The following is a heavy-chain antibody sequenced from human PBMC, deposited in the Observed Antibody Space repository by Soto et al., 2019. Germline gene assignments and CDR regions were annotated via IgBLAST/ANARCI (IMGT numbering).Heavy chain of an antibody. V-gene: IGHV1-24*01. Sequence: GASVKVSCKVSGYTLTELSMHWVRQAPGKGLEWMGGFDPEDGETIYAQKFQGRVTMTEDTSTDTAYMELSSLRSEDTAVYYCATALSSSPPKVDYYYYGMDVWGQGTTVTVSS. CDR1: GYTLTELS. D-gene: IGHD6-13*01. CDR3: ATALSSSPPKVDYYYYGMDV. CDR2: FDPEDGET. J-gene: IGHJ6*02.